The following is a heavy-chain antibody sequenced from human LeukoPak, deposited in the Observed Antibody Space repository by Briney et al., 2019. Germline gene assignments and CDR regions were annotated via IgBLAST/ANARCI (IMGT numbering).Heavy chain of an antibody. CDR3: VKDIVVVPAAEFDY. Sequence: PGGSLRLSCAASGFTFNSYAMSWVRQAPGKGLEWVSTISGSGTSTYYADSVKGRFTISRDNSKNTLYLQMNSLRAEDTAVYICVKDIVVVPAAEFDYWGQGTLVTVSS. CDR2: ISGSGTST. J-gene: IGHJ4*02. CDR1: GFTFNSYA. D-gene: IGHD2-2*01. V-gene: IGHV3-23*01.